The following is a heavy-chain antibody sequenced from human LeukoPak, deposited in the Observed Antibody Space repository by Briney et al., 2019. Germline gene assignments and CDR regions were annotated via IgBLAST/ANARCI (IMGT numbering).Heavy chain of an antibody. CDR2: THPVSGDT. D-gene: IGHD3-16*01. CDR3: ARMTHTLGATYSHFDY. J-gene: IGHJ4*02. V-gene: IGHV1-2*02. CDR1: GYPFTNFY. Sequence: GASVKVSCKASGYPFTNFYVHWVRLAPGQGLEWLGWTHPVSGDTIYAQKFQGRVTMTRDTSISTAYMELTSLTSDDTAVYYCARMTHTLGATYSHFDYWGPGTLVTVSS.